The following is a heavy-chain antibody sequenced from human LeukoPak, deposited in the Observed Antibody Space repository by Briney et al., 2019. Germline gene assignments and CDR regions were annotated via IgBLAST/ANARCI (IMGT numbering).Heavy chain of an antibody. CDR1: GFTFSSYA. CDR2: ISGSGGST. J-gene: IGHJ6*03. Sequence: PGGSLRLSCAASGFTFSSYAMSWVRQAPGKGLEWVSAISGSGGSTYYADSVKGRFTISRDNSKNTLYLQMNSLRAEDTAVYYCARDPGSSTQFYMDVWGKGTTVTVSS. D-gene: IGHD2-2*01. CDR3: ARDPGSSTQFYMDV. V-gene: IGHV3-23*01.